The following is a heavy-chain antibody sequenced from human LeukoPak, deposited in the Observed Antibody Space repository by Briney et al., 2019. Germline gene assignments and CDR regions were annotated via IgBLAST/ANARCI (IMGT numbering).Heavy chain of an antibody. V-gene: IGHV3-48*03. Sequence: GGSLRLSCAASGFTFSSYEMNWVRQAPGKGLEWVSYISSSGSTIYYADSVKGRFTISRDNGKNTLYLQMDSLRAEDTAVYYCARGSYPLYYMDVWGKGTTVTVSS. J-gene: IGHJ6*03. CDR2: ISSSGSTI. CDR1: GFTFSSYE. CDR3: ARGSYPLYYMDV. D-gene: IGHD3-16*02.